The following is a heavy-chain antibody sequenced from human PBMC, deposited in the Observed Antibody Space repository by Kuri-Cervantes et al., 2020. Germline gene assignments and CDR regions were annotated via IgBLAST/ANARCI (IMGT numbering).Heavy chain of an antibody. J-gene: IGHJ4*02. CDR1: GFTFSDYY. CDR3: TRGGGYLIFDY. Sequence: GESLKISCAASGFTFSDYYMSWIRQAPGKGLEWVGFIRSKAYGGTTEYAASVKGRFTISRDDSKSIAYLQMNSLKTEDTAVYYCTRGGGYLIFDYWGQGTLVTVSS. CDR2: IRSKAYGGTT. V-gene: IGHV3-49*03. D-gene: IGHD5-12*01.